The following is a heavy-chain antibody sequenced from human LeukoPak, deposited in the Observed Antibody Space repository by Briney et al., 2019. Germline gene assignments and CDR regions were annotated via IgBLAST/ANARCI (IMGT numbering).Heavy chain of an antibody. Sequence: SETLSLTCTVSGGSISSYYWSWIRQPPGKGLEWIGYIYYSGSTNYNPSLKSRVTISVDTSKNQFSLKLSSVTAADTAVYYCVGFYDFWSGYQGDWFDPWGQGTLVTVSS. V-gene: IGHV4-59*12. D-gene: IGHD3-3*01. CDR2: IYYSGST. J-gene: IGHJ5*02. CDR1: GGSISSYY. CDR3: VGFYDFWSGYQGDWFDP.